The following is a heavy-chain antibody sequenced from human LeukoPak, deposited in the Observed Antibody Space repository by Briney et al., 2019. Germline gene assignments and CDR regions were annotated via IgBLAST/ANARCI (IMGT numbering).Heavy chain of an antibody. CDR1: GGSVSSGSYS. CDR3: ARVPFDYYDSDDYYYHDAFDI. Sequence: SETLSLTCTVSGGSVSSGSYSWSWIRQPPGKGLEWIVYIYHSESTYYNPSLKNRVTISIDRSKNQLSLNLSSVTAADMAVYYCARVPFDYYDSDDYYYHDAFDIWGQGTVVTVSS. D-gene: IGHD3-22*01. CDR2: IYHSEST. V-gene: IGHV4-30-2*01. J-gene: IGHJ3*02.